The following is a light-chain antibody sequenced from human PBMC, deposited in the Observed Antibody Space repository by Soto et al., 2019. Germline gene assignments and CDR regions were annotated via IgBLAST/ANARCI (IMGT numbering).Light chain of an antibody. CDR2: GAS. CDR1: QSVSGSY. Sequence: EIVLTQSPGTLCLSPGERATLSCRASQSVSGSYLAWYQQKPGQPPRLLIYGASSRATGIPDRFSGSGSGTEFTLTVSRLEPEDFAVYHCQQYDTSPQTFGQGTKVDIK. J-gene: IGKJ1*01. CDR3: QQYDTSPQT. V-gene: IGKV3-20*01.